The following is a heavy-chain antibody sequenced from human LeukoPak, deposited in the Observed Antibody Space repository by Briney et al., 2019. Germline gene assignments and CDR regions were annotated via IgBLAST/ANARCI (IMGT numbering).Heavy chain of an antibody. CDR3: AKPYYYGSGSYSTPFDY. Sequence: QPGRSLRLSCAASGFTFSSYGMHWVRQAPGKGLEWVAVISYDGSNKYYADSVKGRFTISRDNSKNTLYLQMNSLRAEDTAVYYCAKPYYYGSGSYSTPFDYWGQGTLVTVSS. V-gene: IGHV3-30*18. CDR1: GFTFSSYG. J-gene: IGHJ4*02. CDR2: ISYDGSNK. D-gene: IGHD3-10*01.